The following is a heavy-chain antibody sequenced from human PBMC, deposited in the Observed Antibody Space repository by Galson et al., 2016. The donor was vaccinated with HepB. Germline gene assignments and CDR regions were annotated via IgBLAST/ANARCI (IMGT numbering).Heavy chain of an antibody. Sequence: SLRLSCAASGFSFNDCGMHWVRQAPGKGLEWVAVITYDGTEIHYRDSVRGRFTTSRDISKNTLYLQMHSLRGEDTAVYYCAKGRWDFDSWGQGTLVTVSS. CDR1: GFSFNDCG. D-gene: IGHD5-24*01. J-gene: IGHJ4*02. CDR2: ITYDGTEI. CDR3: AKGRWDFDS. V-gene: IGHV3-30*18.